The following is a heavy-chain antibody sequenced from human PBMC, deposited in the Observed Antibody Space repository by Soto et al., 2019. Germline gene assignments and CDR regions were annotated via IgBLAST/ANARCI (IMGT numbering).Heavy chain of an antibody. CDR2: INPNSGGT. CDR3: ARDGGQLWQYHYYGMDV. J-gene: IGHJ6*02. D-gene: IGHD5-18*01. V-gene: IGHV1-2*02. Sequence: GASVKVSCKASGYTFTGYYMHWVRQAPGQGLEWMGWINPNSGGTNYAQKFQGRVTMTRDTSISTAYMELSRLRSDDTAVYYCARDGGQLWQYHYYGMDVWGQGTTVTVSS. CDR1: GYTFTGYY.